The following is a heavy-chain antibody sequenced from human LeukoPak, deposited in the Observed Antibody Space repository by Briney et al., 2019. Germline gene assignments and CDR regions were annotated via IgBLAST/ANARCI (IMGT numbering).Heavy chain of an antibody. CDR1: GYSISSGYY. Sequence: SETLSLTCTVSGYSISSGYYWGWIRQAPGKGLEWIGSIYNSGSTYYNPSLKSRVTISVDTSKNQFSLKLSSVTAADTAVYYCARALAARPHYYYYYYMDVWGKGTTVTVSS. J-gene: IGHJ6*03. V-gene: IGHV4-38-2*02. CDR3: ARALAARPHYYYYYYMDV. D-gene: IGHD6-6*01. CDR2: IYNSGST.